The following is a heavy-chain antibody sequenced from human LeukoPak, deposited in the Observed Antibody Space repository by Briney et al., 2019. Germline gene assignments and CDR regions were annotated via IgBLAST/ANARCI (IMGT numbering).Heavy chain of an antibody. CDR3: ARDFWFRELLPTYFDY. J-gene: IGHJ4*02. V-gene: IGHV3-21*01. Sequence: GGSLRLSCAASGFTFSSYSMNWVRQAPGKGLEWVSSISSSSSYIYYADSVKGRFTISRDNAKNSLYLQTNSLRAEDTAVYYCARDFWFRELLPTYFDYWGQGTLVTVSS. CDR2: ISSSSSYI. D-gene: IGHD3-10*01. CDR1: GFTFSSYS.